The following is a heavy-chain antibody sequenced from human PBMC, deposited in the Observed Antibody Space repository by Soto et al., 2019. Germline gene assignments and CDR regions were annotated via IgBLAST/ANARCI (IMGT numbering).Heavy chain of an antibody. CDR3: ARGGWRQIYY. Sequence: QVQLQESGPGLVKPSETLSLTCSVSGGSIGSYYWSWIRQPPGKGLEWIGYIYYSGSTNYNPSLKRRVTISVDTSKNQFSLKLSSVTAADTAVYYCARGGWRQIYYWGQGTLVTVSS. D-gene: IGHD3-3*01. J-gene: IGHJ4*02. CDR2: IYYSGST. V-gene: IGHV4-59*08. CDR1: GGSIGSYY.